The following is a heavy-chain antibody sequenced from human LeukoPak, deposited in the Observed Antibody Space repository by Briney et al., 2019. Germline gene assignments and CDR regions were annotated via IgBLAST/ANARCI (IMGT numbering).Heavy chain of an antibody. CDR3: ARGHRGYSGYDLDY. Sequence: PGGSLRLPCAASGFTFSSYEMNWVRQAPGKGLEWVSYISSSGSTIYYADSVKGRFTISRDNAKNSLYLQMNSLRAEDTAVYYCARGHRGYSGYDLDYWGQGTLVTVSS. V-gene: IGHV3-48*03. CDR1: GFTFSSYE. CDR2: ISSSGSTI. D-gene: IGHD5-12*01. J-gene: IGHJ4*02.